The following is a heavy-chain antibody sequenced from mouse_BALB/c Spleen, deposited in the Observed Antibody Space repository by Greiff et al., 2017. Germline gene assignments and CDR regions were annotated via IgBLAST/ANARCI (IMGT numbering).Heavy chain of an antibody. CDR2: ISSGGST. Sequence: EVKLMESGGGLVKPGGSLKLSCAASGFTFSSYAMSWVRQTPGKRLEWVASISSGGSTYYTDSVKGRFTISRDNAKDNLYLQMSSLKSEDTAMYYCARDDYYGSPDWFAYWGQGTLVTVSA. CDR3: ARDDYYGSPDWFAY. J-gene: IGHJ3*01. CDR1: GFTFSSYA. V-gene: IGHV5-6-5*01. D-gene: IGHD1-1*01.